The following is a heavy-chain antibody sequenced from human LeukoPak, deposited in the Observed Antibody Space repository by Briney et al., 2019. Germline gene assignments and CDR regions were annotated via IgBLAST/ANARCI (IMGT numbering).Heavy chain of an antibody. CDR1: GYTFTSYG. V-gene: IGHV1-18*01. J-gene: IGHJ4*02. Sequence: ASVKVSCTASGYTFTSYGVSRVRQAPGQGLEWLGWISPYYGNTNYAQKFQDRITMTTDTSTSTVYMELRSLRSDDTAVYYCARAEMRGATHIEYFDCWGQGTLVTVSS. CDR2: ISPYYGNT. D-gene: IGHD5-12*01. CDR3: ARAEMRGATHIEYFDC.